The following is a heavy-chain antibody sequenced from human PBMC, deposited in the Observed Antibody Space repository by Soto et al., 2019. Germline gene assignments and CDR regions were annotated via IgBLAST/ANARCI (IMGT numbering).Heavy chain of an antibody. V-gene: IGHV3-74*01. CDR3: VRDRHCITTSRYGNWFDP. Sequence: HPGGSLRLSCAASGFTFSTYWMHWIRQVPGKGLEWVSRINSDASHTYYADSVKGRFTISRDNAKNTLHLEMNSLRAEDTAVYYCVRDRHCITTSRYGNWFDPWGQANLVTVSS. J-gene: IGHJ5*02. CDR2: INSDASHT. CDR1: GFTFSTYW. D-gene: IGHD2-2*01.